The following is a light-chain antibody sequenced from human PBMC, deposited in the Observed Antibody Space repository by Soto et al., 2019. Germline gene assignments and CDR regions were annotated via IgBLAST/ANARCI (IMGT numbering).Light chain of an antibody. CDR1: SSDVGSYNL. J-gene: IGLJ1*01. CDR2: GAN. Sequence: QSALTQPASMSGSPGQSITISCTGTSSDVGSYNLVSWYQHHPGEAPKLIIYGANKRPSGISNRFSGSKSGNTASLTISGLRAEDEADYYCCSYAGSTTFYVFGIGTKVTVL. CDR3: CSYAGSTTFYV. V-gene: IGLV2-23*01.